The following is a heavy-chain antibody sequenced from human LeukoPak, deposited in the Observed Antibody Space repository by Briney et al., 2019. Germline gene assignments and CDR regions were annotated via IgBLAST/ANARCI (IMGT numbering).Heavy chain of an antibody. CDR2: IYSGGST. J-gene: IGHJ4*02. CDR3: AREGTSSPLYYYGSGSDDY. D-gene: IGHD3-10*01. CDR1: GFTFSSFA. Sequence: QPGGSLRLSCAASGFTFSSFAMNWVRQAPGKGLEWVSVIYSGGSTYYADSVKGRFTISRDNSKNTLYLQMNSLRAEDTAVYYCAREGTSSPLYYYGSGSDDYWGQGTLVTVSS. V-gene: IGHV3-66*01.